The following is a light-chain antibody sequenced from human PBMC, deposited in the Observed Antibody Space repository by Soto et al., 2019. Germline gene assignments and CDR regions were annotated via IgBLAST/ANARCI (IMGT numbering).Light chain of an antibody. CDR2: AAS. Sequence: DIQMTQSPYSLSASVGDRVTITCRASQSISSYLNRYQQKPGKAPELLIYAASSLQSGVPSRFSGSGSGTDFTLTISSLQPEDFATYYCQQSYTTPLTFGGGTKVEIK. V-gene: IGKV1-39*01. J-gene: IGKJ4*01. CDR1: QSISSY. CDR3: QQSYTTPLT.